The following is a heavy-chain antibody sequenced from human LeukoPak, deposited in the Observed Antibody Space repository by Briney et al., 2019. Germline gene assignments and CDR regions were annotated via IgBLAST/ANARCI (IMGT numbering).Heavy chain of an antibody. Sequence: PGGSLRLSCAVSGFTFSSYGMHWVRQAPGKGLEWVAFIRYDGSNKYYADSVKGRFTISRDNSKNTLYLQMNSLRAEDTAVYYCAKTYSSSSFGDYWGQGTLVTVSS. J-gene: IGHJ4*02. CDR3: AKTYSSSSFGDY. D-gene: IGHD6-6*01. CDR1: GFTFSSYG. V-gene: IGHV3-30*02. CDR2: IRYDGSNK.